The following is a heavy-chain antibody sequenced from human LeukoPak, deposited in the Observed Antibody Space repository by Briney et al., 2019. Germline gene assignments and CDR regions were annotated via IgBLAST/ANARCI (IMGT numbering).Heavy chain of an antibody. CDR2: MNPNSGNT. Sequence: GASLKVSCKASGYTFTSYDSNWVRQATGQGLEWMGCMNPNSGNTGYAQKFQGRVTMTRNSSITTAYMELSSLRSEDTAVYYCARRHGRCSDGSCYYPDYWGQGTLVTVSS. D-gene: IGHD2-15*01. J-gene: IGHJ4*02. CDR3: ARRHGRCSDGSCYYPDY. CDR1: GYTFTSYD. V-gene: IGHV1-8*01.